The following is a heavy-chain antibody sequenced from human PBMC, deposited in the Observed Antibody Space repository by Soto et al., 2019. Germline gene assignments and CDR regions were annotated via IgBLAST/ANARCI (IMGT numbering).Heavy chain of an antibody. CDR1: GFTVSSNY. Sequence: HPGGSLRLSCAASGFTVSSNYMSWVRQAPGKGLEWVSVIYSGGSTYYADSVKGRFTISRHNSKNTLYLQMDSLRAEDTAVYYCARYCTNGVCYSLFGAFDIWGQGTMVTVSS. CDR3: ARYCTNGVCYSLFGAFDI. V-gene: IGHV3-53*04. CDR2: IYSGGST. D-gene: IGHD2-8*01. J-gene: IGHJ3*02.